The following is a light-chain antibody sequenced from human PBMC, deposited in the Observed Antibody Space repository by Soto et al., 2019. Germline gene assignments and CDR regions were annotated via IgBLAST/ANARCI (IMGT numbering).Light chain of an antibody. CDR3: QQYGSSPST. Sequence: EIVLTQSPGTLSLSPGERATLSCRASQSVSSSYLAWYQQKPGQAPRLLIYGASSRATGIPDRFSGSGSGTDCTLTISRLEPEEFAVYYCQQYGSSPSTFGQGTKLEIK. CDR1: QSVSSSY. V-gene: IGKV3-20*01. J-gene: IGKJ2*01. CDR2: GAS.